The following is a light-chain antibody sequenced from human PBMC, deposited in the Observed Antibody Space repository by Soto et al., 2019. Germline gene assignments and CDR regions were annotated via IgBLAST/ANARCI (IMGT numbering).Light chain of an antibody. CDR3: SSYTSINTLV. V-gene: IGLV2-14*03. CDR1: SSDVGGYNF. J-gene: IGLJ2*01. CDR2: DVN. Sequence: QSALTQPASVSGSPGQSITISCTGTSSDVGGYNFVSWYQQHPGKVPKLMIYDVNHRPSGVSNRFSVSKSANTASLTISGLQAEDEADYCCSSYTSINTLVFGGGTKLTVL.